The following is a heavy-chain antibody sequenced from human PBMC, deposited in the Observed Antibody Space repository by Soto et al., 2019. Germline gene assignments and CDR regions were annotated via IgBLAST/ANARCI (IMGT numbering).Heavy chain of an antibody. Sequence: ASVKVSCKASGYPFTSYAMHWVRQAPGQRLEWMGWFNAGDGKTKYSQKFQGRVTITKDTSTNTAYMELSSLRSEDTAVYYCATVGPTYYYDSSGYYSFQHWGQGTLVTVSS. CDR3: ATVGPTYYYDSSGYYSFQH. D-gene: IGHD3-22*01. CDR1: GYPFTSYA. V-gene: IGHV1-3*01. CDR2: FNAGDGKT. J-gene: IGHJ1*01.